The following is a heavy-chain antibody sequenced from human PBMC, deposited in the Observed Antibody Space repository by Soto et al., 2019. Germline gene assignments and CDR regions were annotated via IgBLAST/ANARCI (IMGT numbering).Heavy chain of an antibody. D-gene: IGHD3-10*01. V-gene: IGHV1-46*03. Sequence: ASVKVSCKASGYTFTSYYMHWVRQAPGQGLEWMGIINPSGGSTSYAQKFQGRVTMTRDTSTSTVYMELSSLRSEDTAVYYCARDPNYYGSGSSNLNWFDPWGQGTLVTVSS. CDR2: INPSGGST. CDR3: ARDPNYYGSGSSNLNWFDP. J-gene: IGHJ5*02. CDR1: GYTFTSYY.